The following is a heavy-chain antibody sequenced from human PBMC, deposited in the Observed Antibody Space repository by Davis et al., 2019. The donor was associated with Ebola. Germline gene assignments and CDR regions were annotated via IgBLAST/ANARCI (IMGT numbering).Heavy chain of an antibody. J-gene: IGHJ4*02. CDR3: ARDKRYTFDY. CDR2: IIPILGIA. D-gene: IGHD1-1*01. V-gene: IGHV1-69*10. Sequence: AASVKVSCKASGGTFSSYAISWVRQAPGQGLEWMGGIIPILGIANYAQKFQGRVTITADKSTSTAYMELSSLRSEDTAVYYCARDKRYTFDYWGQGTLVTVSS. CDR1: GGTFSSYA.